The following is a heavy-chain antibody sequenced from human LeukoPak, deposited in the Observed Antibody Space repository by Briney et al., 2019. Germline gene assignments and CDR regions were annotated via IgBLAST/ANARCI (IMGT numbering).Heavy chain of an antibody. D-gene: IGHD2-21*02. CDR1: GYTFTSYG. J-gene: IGHJ1*01. V-gene: IGHV1-18*01. Sequence: ASVKVSCKASGYTFTSYGISWVRQAPGQGLEWMGWISAYNGNTNYAQKFQGRVTMTTDTSTSTAYMELRSLRSDDTAVYYCARVGGGGYCYLYFRHWGQGTLVTVSS. CDR3: ARVGGGGYCYLYFRH. CDR2: ISAYNGNT.